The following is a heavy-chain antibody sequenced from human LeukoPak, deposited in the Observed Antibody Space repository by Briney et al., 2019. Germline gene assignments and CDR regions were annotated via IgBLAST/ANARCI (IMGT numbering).Heavy chain of an antibody. CDR1: GGSISSGDYY. J-gene: IGHJ4*02. Sequence: SQTLSLTCTVPGGSISSGDYYWSWIRQHPGKGLEWIGYIYYSGSTYYNPSLKSRVTISVDTSKNQFSLNLSSVTAADTAVYYCARGSSGVFDYWGQGTLGTVSS. V-gene: IGHV4-31*03. D-gene: IGHD3-10*01. CDR3: ARGSSGVFDY. CDR2: IYYSGST.